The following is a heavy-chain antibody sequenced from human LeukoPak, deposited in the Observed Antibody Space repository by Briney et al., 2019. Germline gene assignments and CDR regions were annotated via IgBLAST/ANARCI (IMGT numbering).Heavy chain of an antibody. Sequence: GGSLRLSCAASGFTFSSYGMHWVRQAPGKGLEWVAFIRYDGSNKYYADSVKGRFTISRDNSKNTLYLQMNSLRAEDTAVYYCAKDQRSITIFGVVYDYWRQGTLVTVSS. CDR1: GFTFSSYG. J-gene: IGHJ4*02. CDR3: AKDQRSITIFGVVYDY. V-gene: IGHV3-30*02. CDR2: IRYDGSNK. D-gene: IGHD3-3*01.